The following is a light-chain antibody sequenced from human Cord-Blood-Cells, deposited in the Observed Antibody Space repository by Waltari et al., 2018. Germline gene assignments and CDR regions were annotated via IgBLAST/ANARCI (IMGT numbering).Light chain of an antibody. Sequence: SVSGSPGQSITISCTGTSSDVGGYNYVSWYQQHPGKAPKLMIYDVSNRPSGVSNRFSGSKSGNTASLTISGLQAEDEADYYCSSYTSSSTLVFGGGTKLTVL. CDR1: SSDVGGYNY. CDR3: SSYTSSSTLV. CDR2: DVS. V-gene: IGLV2-14*04. J-gene: IGLJ3*02.